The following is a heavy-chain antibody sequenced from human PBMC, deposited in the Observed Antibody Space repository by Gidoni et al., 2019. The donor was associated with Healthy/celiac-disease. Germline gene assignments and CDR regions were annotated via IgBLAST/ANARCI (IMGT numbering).Heavy chain of an antibody. Sequence: QVQLVQSGAEVKKPGASVKVSCKASGYTFTSYGISWGRQAPGQGLEWMGWISAYNGNTNYAQKLQGRGTMTTDTSTSTAYMELRSLRSDDTAVYYCARDLWDYYGSGSYYLGYYFDYWGQGTLVTVSS. CDR1: GYTFTSYG. V-gene: IGHV1-18*01. J-gene: IGHJ4*02. CDR2: ISAYNGNT. CDR3: ARDLWDYYGSGSYYLGYYFDY. D-gene: IGHD3-10*01.